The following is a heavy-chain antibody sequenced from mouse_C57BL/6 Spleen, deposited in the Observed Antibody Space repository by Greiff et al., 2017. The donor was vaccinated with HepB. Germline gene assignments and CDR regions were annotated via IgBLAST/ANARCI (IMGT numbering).Heavy chain of an antibody. CDR3: ARDASYSNYGYYFDY. CDR2: ISDGGSYT. J-gene: IGHJ2*01. Sequence: EVKLVESGGGLVKPGGSLKLSCAASGFTFSSYAMSWVRQTPEKRLEWVATISDGGSYTYYPDNVKGRFTLSRDNAKNNLYLQMSHLKSEDTAMYYCARDASYSNYGYYFDYWGQGTTLTVSS. CDR1: GFTFSSYA. D-gene: IGHD2-5*01. V-gene: IGHV5-4*01.